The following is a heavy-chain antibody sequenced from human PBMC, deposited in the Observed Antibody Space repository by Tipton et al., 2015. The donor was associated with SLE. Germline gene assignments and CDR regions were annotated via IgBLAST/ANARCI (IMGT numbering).Heavy chain of an antibody. CDR3: VKDGWELLADAFDV. CDR1: GFTFSSYA. J-gene: IGHJ3*01. D-gene: IGHD4-23*01. V-gene: IGHV3-30*04. CDR2: VSSDGTNK. Sequence: SLRLSCAASGFTFSSYAVHWVRQAPGKGLEWVAVVSSDGTNKYYADSVKGRFTIARDSSQNTVSLQMNSLRAEDTAIYYCVKDGWELLADAFDVWGQGTLVTVSS.